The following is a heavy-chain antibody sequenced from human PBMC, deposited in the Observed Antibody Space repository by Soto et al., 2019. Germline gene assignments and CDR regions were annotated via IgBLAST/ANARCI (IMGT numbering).Heavy chain of an antibody. D-gene: IGHD3-10*01. V-gene: IGHV3-53*04. Sequence: EVQLVESGGGLVQPGGSLRLSCAASGFSVSSNYMSWVRQAPGKGLECVSLIYSGGSTYYADSVKGRFTISRHNLNNTLYLQKNSVRCDATAVYYCASRSVAAPRWGQGTLVTVSS. J-gene: IGHJ4*02. CDR2: IYSGGST. CDR1: GFSVSSNY. CDR3: ASRSVAAPR.